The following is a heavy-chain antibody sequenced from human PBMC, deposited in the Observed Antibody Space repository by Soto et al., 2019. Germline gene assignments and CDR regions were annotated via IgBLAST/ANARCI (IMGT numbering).Heavy chain of an antibody. CDR3: ARRAVVVVPAAMEGAYYYYGMDV. CDR1: GYSFTSYW. J-gene: IGHJ6*02. V-gene: IGHV5-51*01. CDR2: IYPGDSDT. D-gene: IGHD2-2*01. Sequence: GESLKISCKGSGYSFTSYWIGWVRQMPGKGLEWMGIIYPGDSDTRYSPSFQGQVTISADKSISTAYLQWSSMKASDTAMYYCARRAVVVVPAAMEGAYYYYGMDVWGQGTTVTVSS.